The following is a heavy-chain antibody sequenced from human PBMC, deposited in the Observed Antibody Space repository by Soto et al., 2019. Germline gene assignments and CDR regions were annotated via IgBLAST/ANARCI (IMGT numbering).Heavy chain of an antibody. CDR2: ISYDGSNK. V-gene: IGHV3-30-3*01. D-gene: IGHD4-17*01. J-gene: IGHJ6*02. Sequence: PGGSLRLSCAASGFTFSSYAMHWVRQAPGKGLEWVAVISYDGSNKYYADSVKGRFTISRDNSKNTLYLQMNSLRAEDTAVYYCAREGPFYGGNSLSPGYYYYGMDVWGQGTTVTVSS. CDR1: GFTFSSYA. CDR3: AREGPFYGGNSLSPGYYYYGMDV.